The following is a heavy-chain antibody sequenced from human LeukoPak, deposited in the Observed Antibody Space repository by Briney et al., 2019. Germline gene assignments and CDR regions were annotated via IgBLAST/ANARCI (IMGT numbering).Heavy chain of an antibody. V-gene: IGHV4-39*01. CDR2: ISYSGTN. CDR3: GSLGTLWS. Sequence: SETLSLTCTVSGGSVISSSDYWGWIRQPQGKGLEWIGSISYSGTNYNNPSLKSRVSISIDTSKNQFSVKLTSVTAADTARYYCGSLGTLWSWGQGPLVTVSS. CDR1: GGSVISSSDY. J-gene: IGHJ5*02. D-gene: IGHD7-27*01.